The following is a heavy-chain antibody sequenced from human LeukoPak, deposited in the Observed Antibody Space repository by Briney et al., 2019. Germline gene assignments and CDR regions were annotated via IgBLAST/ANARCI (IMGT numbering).Heavy chain of an antibody. J-gene: IGHJ4*02. V-gene: IGHV4-39*02. CDR1: GGSTSSGNYY. D-gene: IGHD6-19*01. CDR3: ASLQYSSGWPFDY. Sequence: SETLSLTCTVSGGSTSSGNYYWGWIRQPPGKGLEWIGGISSSGNTYYNPSLKSRITIFIDTSKNHFSLKLSSVSAADTAVYYCASLQYSSGWPFDYWGQGTLVTVSS. CDR2: ISSSGNT.